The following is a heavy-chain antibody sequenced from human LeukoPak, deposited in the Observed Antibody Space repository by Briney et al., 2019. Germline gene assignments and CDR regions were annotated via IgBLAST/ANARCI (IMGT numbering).Heavy chain of an antibody. CDR3: ARDRRDTGMDV. Sequence: PSETLSLTCAVSGGSISSTNWWSWVRQPPGKGLEWIGEIYHTGTTNYNPSLKSRVTISVDKSKNQFSVKVNSVTAADTAVYYCARDRRDTGMDVWGKGTTVTVSS. CDR1: GGSISSTNW. J-gene: IGHJ6*03. D-gene: IGHD4-17*01. V-gene: IGHV4-4*02. CDR2: IYHTGTT.